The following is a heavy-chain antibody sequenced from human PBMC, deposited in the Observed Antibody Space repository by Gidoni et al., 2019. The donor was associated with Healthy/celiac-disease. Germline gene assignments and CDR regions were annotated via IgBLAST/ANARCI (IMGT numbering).Heavy chain of an antibody. CDR2: IYTSGST. CDR1: GGSISSGSYS. Sequence: QVQLQESGPGLVKPSQTLSLTCTVSGGSISSGSYSWSWIRQPAGKGLEWIGRIYTSGSTNYNPSLKSRVTMSVDTSKNQFSLKLSSVTAADTAVYYCARDRGISGWFDPWGQGTLVTVSS. CDR3: ARDRGISGWFDP. J-gene: IGHJ5*02. D-gene: IGHD3-16*01. V-gene: IGHV4-61*02.